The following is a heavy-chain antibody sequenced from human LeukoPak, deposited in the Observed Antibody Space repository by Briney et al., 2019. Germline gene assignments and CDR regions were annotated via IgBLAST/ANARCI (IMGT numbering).Heavy chain of an antibody. D-gene: IGHD5-12*01. J-gene: IGHJ4*02. Sequence: ASVKVSCKASGYTFTSYAISWVRQAPGQGLEWMGWISSTGNTKYAPEVQGRVTMTTDTSTCTAYMELRSLTSDDTAVYYCARDDLYSGYDYDFWGQGTLVTVSS. V-gene: IGHV1-18*01. CDR3: ARDDLYSGYDYDF. CDR2: ISSTGNT. CDR1: GYTFTSYA.